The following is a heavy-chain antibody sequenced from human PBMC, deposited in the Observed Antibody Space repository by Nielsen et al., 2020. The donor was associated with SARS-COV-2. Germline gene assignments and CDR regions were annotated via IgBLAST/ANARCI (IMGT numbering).Heavy chain of an antibody. Sequence: GGSLRLSCAASGFTFSSYSMNWVRQAPGKGLDWVSYISTSSRTIYYADSVKGRFTISRDNSKNTLYLQMNSLRAEDTAMYYCARDPSASSHGIFDYWRQ. D-gene: IGHD2-2*01. J-gene: IGHJ4*02. CDR1: GFTFSSYS. V-gene: IGHV3-48*01. CDR3: ARDPSASSHGIFDY. CDR2: ISTSSRTI.